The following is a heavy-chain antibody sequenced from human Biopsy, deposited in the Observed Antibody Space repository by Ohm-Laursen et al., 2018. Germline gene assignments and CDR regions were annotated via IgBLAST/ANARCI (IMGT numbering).Heavy chain of an antibody. J-gene: IGHJ6*02. D-gene: IGHD3-9*01. CDR2: INPNSGNA. CDR1: GYTFAGYY. CDR3: ARVPAYPSIDGYYGLDL. Sequence: VSSVKVSCKASGYTFAGYYLHWVRQAPGHGLEWMGWINPNSGNANYAQSFQGRLTVTRDTSISTAYMELTSLTFDDTAIYYCARVPAYPSIDGYYGLDLWGQGTTAIVSS. V-gene: IGHV1-2*02.